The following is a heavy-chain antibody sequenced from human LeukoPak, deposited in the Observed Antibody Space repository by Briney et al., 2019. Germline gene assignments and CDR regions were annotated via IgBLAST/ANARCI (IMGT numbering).Heavy chain of an antibody. J-gene: IGHJ6*02. CDR3: ARDKGEPPYYYYGMDV. CDR1: GDSVSSNSAA. CDR2: IYYSGST. Sequence: SQTLSLTCAISGDSVSSNSAAWSWIRQPPGKGLEWIGYIYYSGSTNYNPSLKSRVTISVDTSKNQFSLKLSSVTAADTAVYYCARDKGEPPYYYYGMDVWGQGTTVTVSS. D-gene: IGHD3-16*01. V-gene: IGHV4-61*01.